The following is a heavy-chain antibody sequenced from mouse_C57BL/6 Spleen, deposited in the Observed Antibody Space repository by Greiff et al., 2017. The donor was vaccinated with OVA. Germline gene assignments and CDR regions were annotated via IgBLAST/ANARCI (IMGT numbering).Heavy chain of an antibody. Sequence: QVQLQQPGAELVKPGASVKLSCKASGYTFTSYWMHWVKQRPGQGLEWIGMIHPNSGSTNYNEKFKSKATLTVDKSSSTAYMQLSSLTSEDSAVYYCARKPYSNYDYAMYYKGQRTSVTVSS. D-gene: IGHD2-5*01. V-gene: IGHV1-64*01. CDR1: GYTFTSYW. CDR2: IHPNSGST. CDR3: ARKPYSNYDYAMYY. J-gene: IGHJ4*01.